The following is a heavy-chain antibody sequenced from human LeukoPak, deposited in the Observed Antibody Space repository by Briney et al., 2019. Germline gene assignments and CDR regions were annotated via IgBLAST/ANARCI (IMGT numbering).Heavy chain of an antibody. J-gene: IGHJ4*02. Sequence: GGSLRLSCEASGFTVSNFGMHWVRQAPGKGLEWVAVILYDGSHKYNADSVKGRFTISRDTSKNTLYLQMNSLRVEDTAVYYCARGYSSSWYYFDYWGQGTLVTVSS. D-gene: IGHD6-13*01. CDR3: ARGYSSSWYYFDY. CDR2: ILYDGSHK. CDR1: GFTVSNFG. V-gene: IGHV3-33*01.